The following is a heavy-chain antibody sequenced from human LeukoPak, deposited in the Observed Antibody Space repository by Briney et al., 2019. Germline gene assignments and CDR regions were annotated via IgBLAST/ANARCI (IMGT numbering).Heavy chain of an antibody. CDR1: GFIVSSNY. D-gene: IGHD3-9*01. CDR3: ARENRLVFDYYMDV. V-gene: IGHV3-53*01. CDR2: IYSGGST. J-gene: IGHJ6*03. Sequence: PGGSLRHSCAASGFIVSSNYMSWVRQAPGKGLEWVSVIYSGGSTYYADSVKGRFTISRDNSKNTLYLQMNSLRAEDTAVYYCARENRLVFDYYMDVWGKGTTVTVSS.